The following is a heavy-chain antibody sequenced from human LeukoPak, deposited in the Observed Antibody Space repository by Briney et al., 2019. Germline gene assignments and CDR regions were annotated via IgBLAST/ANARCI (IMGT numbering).Heavy chain of an antibody. J-gene: IGHJ4*02. CDR2: IYPGDSDT. V-gene: IGHV5-51*01. CDR1: GYSFTSYW. CDR3: ARLGNYYDSSGYFDY. D-gene: IGHD3-22*01. Sequence: GESLKISCKGSGYSFTSYWIGWVRQMPGKGLEWMGIIYPGDSDTRYRPSFQGQVTISADKSISTAYLQWSSLKASDTAMYYCARLGNYYDSSGYFDYWGQGTLVTVSS.